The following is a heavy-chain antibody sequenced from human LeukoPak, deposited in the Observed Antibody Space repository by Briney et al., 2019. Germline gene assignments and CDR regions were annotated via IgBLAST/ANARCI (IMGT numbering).Heavy chain of an antibody. CDR1: GFTFSSYW. J-gene: IGHJ5*02. Sequence: GESLKISCAASGFTFSSYWMSWVRQAPGKGLEWVANIKQDGSEKYYVDSVKGRFTISRDNAKNSLYLQMNSLRAEDTAVYYCAKWVVVPAANWFDPWGQGTLVTVSS. D-gene: IGHD2-2*01. CDR3: AKWVVVPAANWFDP. V-gene: IGHV3-7*01. CDR2: IKQDGSEK.